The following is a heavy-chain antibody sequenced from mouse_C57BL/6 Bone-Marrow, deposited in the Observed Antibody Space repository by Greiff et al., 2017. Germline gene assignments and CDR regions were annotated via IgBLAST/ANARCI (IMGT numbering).Heavy chain of an antibody. V-gene: IGHV1-69*01. D-gene: IGHD1-1*01. Sequence: QVQLQQPGAELVMPGASVKLSCKASGYTFTSYWMHWVKQRPGQGLEWIGEIDPSDSYTNYNQKFKGKSTLTVDKSSSTAYMQLSSLTSEDSAVYYGEREGYYCGSSSFAYWGQGTLVTVSA. J-gene: IGHJ3*01. CDR3: EREGYYCGSSSFAY. CDR2: IDPSDSYT. CDR1: GYTFTSYW.